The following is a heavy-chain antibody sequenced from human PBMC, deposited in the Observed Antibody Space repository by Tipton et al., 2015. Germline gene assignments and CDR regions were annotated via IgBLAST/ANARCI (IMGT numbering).Heavy chain of an antibody. V-gene: IGHV3-23*01. D-gene: IGHD3-22*01. J-gene: IGHJ4*02. CDR1: GFSFSSYA. CDR3: ASDHDYYDSSGYYYGY. CDR2: ISGSGGST. Sequence: SLRLSCAASGFSFSSYAMSWVRQAPGKGLEWVSAISGSGGSTYYADSVKGRFTISRDNSKNTLYLQMNSLRDEDTAVYYCASDHDYYDSSGYYYGYWGQGTLVTVSS.